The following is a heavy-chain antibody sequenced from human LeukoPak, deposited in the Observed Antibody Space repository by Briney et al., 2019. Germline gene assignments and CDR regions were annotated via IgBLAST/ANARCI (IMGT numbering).Heavy chain of an antibody. J-gene: IGHJ5*02. Sequence: KTSETLSLTCAVYGGSFSGYYWSWIRQPPGKGLEWIGEINHSGSTNYNPSLKSRVTISVDRSKNQFSLKLSSVTAADTAVYYCARATYYYGSGSYEWFDPWGQGTLVTVSS. CDR1: GGSFSGYY. D-gene: IGHD3-10*01. CDR2: INHSGST. V-gene: IGHV4-34*01. CDR3: ARATYYYGSGSYEWFDP.